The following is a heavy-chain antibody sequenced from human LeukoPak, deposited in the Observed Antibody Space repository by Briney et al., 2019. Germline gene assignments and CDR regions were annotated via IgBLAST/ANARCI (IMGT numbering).Heavy chain of an antibody. Sequence: SQTLSLTCTVSGGSISSGGYYWSWIRQPPGKGLEWIGYIYHSGSTYYNPSLKSRVTISVDRSKNQFSLKLSSVTAADTAVYYCARSKGGSYHYYYMDVWGKGTTVTVSS. V-gene: IGHV4-30-2*01. D-gene: IGHD3-16*01. CDR2: IYHSGST. J-gene: IGHJ6*03. CDR3: ARSKGGSYHYYYMDV. CDR1: GGSISSGGYY.